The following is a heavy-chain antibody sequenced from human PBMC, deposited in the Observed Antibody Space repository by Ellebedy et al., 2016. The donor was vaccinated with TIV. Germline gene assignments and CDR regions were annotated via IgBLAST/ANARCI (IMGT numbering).Heavy chain of an antibody. J-gene: IGHJ4*02. CDR3: ARGLTAAWELAGA. CDR1: GGSSSSNTYF. CDR2: IYNDGRT. D-gene: IGHD6-19*01. V-gene: IGHV4-39*07. Sequence: SETLSLXXSVSGGSSSSNTYFWAWIRQPPEKGLEWIGSIYNDGRTYYSPSLKSRVTISEDTSENQFSLQLNSVNVADTAVYYCARGLTAAWELAGAWGQGTLVTVSA.